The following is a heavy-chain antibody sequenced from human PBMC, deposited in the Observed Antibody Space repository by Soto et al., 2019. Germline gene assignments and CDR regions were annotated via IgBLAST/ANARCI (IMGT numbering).Heavy chain of an antibody. J-gene: IGHJ4*02. CDR1: GFIFRSFG. V-gene: IGHV3-30*03. Sequence: QVQLVESGGGVVQPGRSLRLSCAASGFIFRSFGMHWVRRAPGKGLEWVATISGDENDKYYPDSMKGRFTISRDNFNNTLYLQLNSLRPEDTAVYHCVQGASTAHQPLDSWGQGVLVTVSS. D-gene: IGHD1-26*01. CDR3: VQGASTAHQPLDS. CDR2: ISGDENDK.